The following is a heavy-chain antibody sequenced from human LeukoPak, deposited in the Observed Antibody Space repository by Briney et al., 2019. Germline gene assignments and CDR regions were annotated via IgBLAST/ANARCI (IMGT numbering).Heavy chain of an antibody. CDR3: ARERLPNNWFDP. CDR2: IYYSGST. Sequence: SETLSLTCTVSGGSISSSSYYWGWTRQPPGKGLEWIGSIYYSGSTYYNPSLKSRVTMSVDTSKNQFSLKLSSVTAADTAVYYCARERLPNNWFDPWGQGTLVTVSS. V-gene: IGHV4-39*07. J-gene: IGHJ5*02. D-gene: IGHD5-12*01. CDR1: GGSISSSSYY.